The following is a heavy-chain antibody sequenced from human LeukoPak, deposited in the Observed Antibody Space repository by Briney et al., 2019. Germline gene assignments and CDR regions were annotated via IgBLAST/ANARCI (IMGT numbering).Heavy chain of an antibody. Sequence: GGCLRLSCMASGFTLSSFWIKWGPQTPGKGPGRVASTNKNGSAKYLVDSAKGRFRIYRDNAKNGVYLQANSLRLEETAVYYCARSGGDDEWLPFDYWGQGTLVTVSS. CDR1: GFTLSSFW. J-gene: IGHJ4*02. CDR2: TNKNGSAK. CDR3: ARSGGDDEWLPFDY. V-gene: IGHV3-7*01. D-gene: IGHD3-3*01.